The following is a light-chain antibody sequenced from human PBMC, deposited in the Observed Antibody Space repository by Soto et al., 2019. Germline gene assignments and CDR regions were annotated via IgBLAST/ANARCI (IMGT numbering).Light chain of an antibody. Sequence: EIVMTQSPATLSVSPGERVTLSCRASRSVSSNFAWYQQKPGQAPRLLIYDASTGATGIPARFSGSGSGTEFTLTISSLQSEDFAVYYCQQYTNWPFTVGPGTKVDIK. CDR1: RSVSSN. J-gene: IGKJ3*01. CDR3: QQYTNWPFT. V-gene: IGKV3-15*01. CDR2: DAS.